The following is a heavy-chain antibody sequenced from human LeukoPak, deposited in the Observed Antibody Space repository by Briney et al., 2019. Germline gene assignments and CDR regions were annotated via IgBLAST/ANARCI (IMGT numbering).Heavy chain of an antibody. CDR2: VNHSGST. CDR3: ARVDYGDYSKDFDY. Sequence: SETLSLTCAVYGGSFSGYYWSWIRQPPGKGLEWIGEVNHSGSTNYNPSFKSRVTISVDTSKSQFSLKLSSVTAADTAVYYCARVDYGDYSKDFDYWGQGTLVTVSS. V-gene: IGHV4-34*01. D-gene: IGHD4-17*01. J-gene: IGHJ4*02. CDR1: GGSFSGYY.